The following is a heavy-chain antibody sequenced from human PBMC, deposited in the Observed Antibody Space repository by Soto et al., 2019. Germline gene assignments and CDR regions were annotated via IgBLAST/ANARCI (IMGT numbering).Heavy chain of an antibody. CDR2: ISSSSSNI. V-gene: IGHV3-21*01. CDR1: GFTFSNYG. Sequence: PGGSLRLSCAASGFTFSNYGMNWVRQAPGKGLEWVSSISSSSSNIYYGDSVKDRFTISRDNAKSSLYLQVNSLRAEDTAMYYGAGDLDGTSQIDNWGQGTLVTVSS. CDR3: AGDLDGTSQIDN. J-gene: IGHJ4*02. D-gene: IGHD2-2*01.